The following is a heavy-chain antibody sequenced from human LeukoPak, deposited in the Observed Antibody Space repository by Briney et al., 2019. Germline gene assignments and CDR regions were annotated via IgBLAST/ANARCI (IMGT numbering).Heavy chain of an antibody. CDR2: FDPEDGET. CDR1: GYTLTELS. V-gene: IGHV1-24*01. CDR3: ASSPPLYDFWSGWPHGY. J-gene: IGHJ4*02. Sequence: ASVKVSCKVSGYTLTELSMHWVRQAPGKGLEWMGGFDPEDGETIYAQKFQGRVTMTEDTSTDTAYMELSSLRSEGTAVYYCASSPPLYDFWSGWPHGYWGQGTLVTVSS. D-gene: IGHD3-3*01.